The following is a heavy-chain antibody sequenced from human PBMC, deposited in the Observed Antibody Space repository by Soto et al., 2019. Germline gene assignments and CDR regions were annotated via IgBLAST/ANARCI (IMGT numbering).Heavy chain of an antibody. CDR3: ARVVKAGDYGDYGRYYFDY. D-gene: IGHD4-17*01. CDR1: GYTFTTYG. Sequence: QVQLVQSGAEVKKPGASVKVSCKASGYTFTTYGITWGRQAPGQGLEWMGWISAYSGNTNYAQKLQSPLTVTTDTSTNTAYMDLRSLRSDDTAVYYCARVVKAGDYGDYGRYYFDYWGHGTLVTVSS. V-gene: IGHV1-18*04. CDR2: ISAYSGNT. J-gene: IGHJ4*01.